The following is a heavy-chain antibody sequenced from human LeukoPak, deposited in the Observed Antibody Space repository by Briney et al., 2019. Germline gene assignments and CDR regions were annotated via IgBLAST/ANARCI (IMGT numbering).Heavy chain of an antibody. Sequence: GGSLRLSCAASGFTFSSYAMSWVRQAPGKGLEWVSAISGSGGSTYYADSVKGRFTISRDNSKNTLYLQMNSLRAEDTAVYYCARVRGAGLSYYYMDVWGKGTTVTVSS. CDR3: ARVRGAGLSYYYMDV. D-gene: IGHD3-16*01. J-gene: IGHJ6*03. CDR1: GFTFSSYA. CDR2: ISGSGGST. V-gene: IGHV3-23*01.